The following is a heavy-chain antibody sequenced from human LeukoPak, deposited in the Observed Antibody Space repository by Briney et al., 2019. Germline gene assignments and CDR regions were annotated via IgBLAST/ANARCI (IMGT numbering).Heavy chain of an antibody. CDR2: INPNSGGT. J-gene: IGHJ5*02. CDR3: AREGFWSGYYTHNWFDP. D-gene: IGHD3-3*01. Sequence: ASVQVSCKASGYTFTGYYMHWVRQAPGQGLEWMGRINPNSGGTNYAQKFQGRVTMTRDTSISTAYMELSRLRSDDTAVYYCAREGFWSGYYTHNWFDPWGQGTLVTVSS. V-gene: IGHV1-2*06. CDR1: GYTFTGYY.